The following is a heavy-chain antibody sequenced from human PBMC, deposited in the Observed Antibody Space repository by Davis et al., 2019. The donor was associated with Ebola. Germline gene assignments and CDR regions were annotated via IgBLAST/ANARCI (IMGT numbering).Heavy chain of an antibody. J-gene: IGHJ4*02. CDR3: ASPHQLRGMDCFDR. CDR2: INHRGRT. V-gene: IGHV4-34*01. Sequence: PSETLSLTCAVYGGSLSDYYWSWIRQTPGKGLEWIGEINHRGRTKYNPSLKSRAFLSIDTSKKQFSLRLNSVTAADTAMYYFASPHQLRGMDCFDRWGQGTLVTVSS. D-gene: IGHD2-2*01. CDR1: GGSLSDYY.